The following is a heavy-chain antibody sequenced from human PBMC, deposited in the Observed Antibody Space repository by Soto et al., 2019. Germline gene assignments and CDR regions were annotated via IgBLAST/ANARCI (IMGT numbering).Heavy chain of an antibody. J-gene: IGHJ6*02. V-gene: IGHV5-51*01. Sequence: EVQLVQSGAEVKKPGESLKISCQGSGYNFSNYWIGWVRQMPGKGLEWMGIIYPGDSDTRYSPSFQGQVTISADKSISTAYLQWSSRKASDTAMYYCATRPPLHYHGMDVWGQGTTVTVSS. CDR3: ATRPPLHYHGMDV. CDR1: GYNFSNYW. CDR2: IYPGDSDT.